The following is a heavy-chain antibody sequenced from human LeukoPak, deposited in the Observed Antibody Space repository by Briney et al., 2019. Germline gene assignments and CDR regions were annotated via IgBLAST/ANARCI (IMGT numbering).Heavy chain of an antibody. Sequence: SETLSLTCTVSGGSISSYYWSWIRQPPGKGLEWIGYIYYSRSTNYNPSLKSRVTISVDTSKNQFSLKLSSVTAADTAVYYCARGEEYYYDSSGYYPRADFAEYFQHWGQGTLVTVSS. CDR1: GGSISSYY. D-gene: IGHD3-22*01. CDR2: IYYSRST. J-gene: IGHJ1*01. CDR3: ARGEEYYYDSSGYYPRADFAEYFQH. V-gene: IGHV4-59*01.